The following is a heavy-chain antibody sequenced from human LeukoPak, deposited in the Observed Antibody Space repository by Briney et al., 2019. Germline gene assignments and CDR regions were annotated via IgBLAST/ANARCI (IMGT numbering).Heavy chain of an antibody. Sequence: PGGSLRLSCAASGFTFSNYAMHWVRQAPGKGLEWVAVISYDGSNKYYADSVKGRFTISRDNSKNTLYLQMNSLRAEDTAVYYCAKALLWFGELPRGPFDYWGQGTLVTVSS. CDR2: ISYDGSNK. D-gene: IGHD3-10*01. J-gene: IGHJ4*02. CDR3: AKALLWFGELPRGPFDY. V-gene: IGHV3-30*04. CDR1: GFTFSNYA.